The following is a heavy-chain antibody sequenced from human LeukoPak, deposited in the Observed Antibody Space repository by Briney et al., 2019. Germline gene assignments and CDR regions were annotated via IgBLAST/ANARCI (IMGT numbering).Heavy chain of an antibody. D-gene: IGHD2-15*01. CDR2: ISSSSSYI. CDR1: GFTFSSYS. Sequence: GGSLRLSCAASGFTFSSYSMNWVRQAPGKGLEWVSSISSSSSYIYYAASVKGRFTISRDNAKNSLYLQMNSLRAEDTAVYYCARAAIDIVVVVAAHDAFDIWGQGTMVTVSS. J-gene: IGHJ3*02. CDR3: ARAAIDIVVVVAAHDAFDI. V-gene: IGHV3-21*01.